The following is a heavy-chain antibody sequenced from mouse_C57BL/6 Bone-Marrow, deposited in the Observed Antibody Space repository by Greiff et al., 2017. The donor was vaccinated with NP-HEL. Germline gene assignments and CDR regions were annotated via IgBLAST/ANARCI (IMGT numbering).Heavy chain of an antibody. D-gene: IGHD2-12*01. Sequence: QVQLQQPGAELVRPGSSVKLSCKASGYTFTSYWMDWVKQRPGQGLEWIGNIYPADSETHYNQKFKDKATLTVDKSSSTAYMQLSSLTSEDSAVYYCARFKFTPKLYFDYRGPGTTLSVSS. CDR3: ARFKFTPKLYFDY. V-gene: IGHV1-61*01. CDR2: IYPADSET. J-gene: IGHJ2*01. CDR1: GYTFTSYW.